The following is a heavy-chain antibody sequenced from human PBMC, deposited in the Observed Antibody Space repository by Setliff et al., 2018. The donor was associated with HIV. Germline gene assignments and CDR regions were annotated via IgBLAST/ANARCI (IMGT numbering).Heavy chain of an antibody. CDR3: AKNTPSIINYPYYYYMDV. CDR1: GFTFSNAW. D-gene: IGHD1-7*01. CDR2: IKSKTDGGTT. V-gene: IGHV3-15*01. J-gene: IGHJ6*03. Sequence: PGGSLRLSCAASGFTFSNAWMSWVRQAPGKGLEWVGRIKSKTDGGTTDYAAPVKGRFTISRDDSKNTLYLQMNSLRDGDTALYYCAKNTPSIINYPYYYYMDVWGKGTTVTVSS.